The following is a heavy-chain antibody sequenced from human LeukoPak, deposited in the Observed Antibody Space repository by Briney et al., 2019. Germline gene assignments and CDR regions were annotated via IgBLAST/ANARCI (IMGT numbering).Heavy chain of an antibody. CDR1: GYSFTSYW. Sequence: GESLKISCKGSGYSFTSYWIGWVRQMPGKGLEWMGIIYPCDSDTRYSPSFQGQVTISADKSISTAYLQWSSLKASDTAMYYCARLYDYVWGSYHIDYWGQGTLVTVSS. CDR3: ARLYDYVWGSYHIDY. D-gene: IGHD3-16*02. J-gene: IGHJ4*02. V-gene: IGHV5-51*01. CDR2: IYPCDSDT.